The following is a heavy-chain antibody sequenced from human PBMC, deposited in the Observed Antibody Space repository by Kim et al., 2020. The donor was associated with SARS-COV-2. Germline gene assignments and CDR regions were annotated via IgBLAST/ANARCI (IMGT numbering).Heavy chain of an antibody. V-gene: IGHV3-74*01. J-gene: IGHJ4*02. CDR2: KNEGNNP. Sequence: KNEGNNPYYAESVRGRFTIARDNSKNMGYLQMNSLGAEETALYYCTTAVEYWGQGTLVTVSS. CDR3: TTAVEY.